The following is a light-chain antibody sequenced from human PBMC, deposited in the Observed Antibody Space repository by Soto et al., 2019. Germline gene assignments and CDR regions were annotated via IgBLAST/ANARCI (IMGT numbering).Light chain of an antibody. CDR3: SSYTSSTTLGV. CDR1: SSDVGFYNY. V-gene: IGLV2-14*01. CDR2: EVS. J-gene: IGLJ1*01. Sequence: QSALTQPASVSGSPGQSITISCTGTSSDVGFYNYVSWYQQHPGKAPKLMIYEVSYRPSGVSNRFSGSKSGNTASLTISGLQAEDEADYYCSSYTSSTTLGVFGTGTKLTVL.